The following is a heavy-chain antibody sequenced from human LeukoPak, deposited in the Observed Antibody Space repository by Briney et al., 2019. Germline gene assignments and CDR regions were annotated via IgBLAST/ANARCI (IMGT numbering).Heavy chain of an antibody. J-gene: IGHJ5*02. CDR2: ISSNNSTI. D-gene: IGHD6-13*01. CDR1: GFTFSSYS. CDR3: VRDLHSSTWYRDWFDP. Sequence: PGGSLRLSCAASGFTFSSYSMNWVRQAPGKGLEWVSYISSNNSTIYYADSVKGRFTISRDNAKDSLYLQMNSLRAGDTAVYYCVRDLHSSTWYRDWFDPWGQGTLVTVSS. V-gene: IGHV3-48*01.